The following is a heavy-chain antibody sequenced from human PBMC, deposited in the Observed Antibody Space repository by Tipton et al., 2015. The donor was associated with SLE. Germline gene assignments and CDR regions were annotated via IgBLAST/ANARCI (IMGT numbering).Heavy chain of an antibody. V-gene: IGHV4-34*09. CDR2: INHSGST. Sequence: TLSLTCAVYGGSFSGDYWTWIRQPPGKGLEWIGEINHSGSTNYNPSLKSRVTISVDTSKNQFSLKLSSVTAADTAVYYCARDWDSNGYYFDYWGQGTLVTVSS. D-gene: IGHD4-11*01. J-gene: IGHJ4*02. CDR3: ARDWDSNGYYFDY. CDR1: GGSFSGDY.